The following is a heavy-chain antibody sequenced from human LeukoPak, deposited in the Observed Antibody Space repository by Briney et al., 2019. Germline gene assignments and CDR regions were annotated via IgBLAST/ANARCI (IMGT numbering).Heavy chain of an antibody. Sequence: GGSLRLSCVTTGFAFSGDWMSWVRQAPGKGLEWVSSISSSSSYIYYADSVKGRFTISRDNAKNSLYLQMNSLRADDTAVYYCARGRRDCSGDCYVAFDIWGQGTMVTVSS. D-gene: IGHD2-21*02. V-gene: IGHV3-21*04. CDR1: GFAFSGDW. CDR2: ISSSSSYI. J-gene: IGHJ3*02. CDR3: ARGRRDCSGDCYVAFDI.